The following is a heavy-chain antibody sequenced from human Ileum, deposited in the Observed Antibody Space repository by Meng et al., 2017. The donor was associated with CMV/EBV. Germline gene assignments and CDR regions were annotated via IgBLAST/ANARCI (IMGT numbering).Heavy chain of an antibody. D-gene: IGHD3-10*01. J-gene: IGHJ6*02. CDR2: IYYSGST. V-gene: IGHV4-59*01. Sequence: SETLSLTCAVYGGSFSGYYWSWIRQPPGKGLEWIGYIYYSGSTNYNPSLKSRVTISVDTSKNQFSLKLSSVTAADTAVYYCARGYYYGSGSKPHGYYYYGMDVWGQGTTVTVSS. CDR1: GGSFSGYY. CDR3: ARGYYYGSGSKPHGYYYYGMDV.